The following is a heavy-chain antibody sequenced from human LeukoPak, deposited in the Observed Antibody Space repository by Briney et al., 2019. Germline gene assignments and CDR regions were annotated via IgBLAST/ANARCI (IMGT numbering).Heavy chain of an antibody. V-gene: IGHV1-69*04. CDR1: GGTFSSYA. Sequence: SVKVSCKASGGTFSSYAISWVRQAPGQGLEWMGRIIPILGIANYAQKFQGRVTITADKSTSTAYMELSSLRSEDTAVYYCARDLAGSGSYEGLDYWGQGALVTVSS. CDR3: ARDLAGSGSYEGLDY. D-gene: IGHD3-10*01. J-gene: IGHJ4*02. CDR2: IIPILGIA.